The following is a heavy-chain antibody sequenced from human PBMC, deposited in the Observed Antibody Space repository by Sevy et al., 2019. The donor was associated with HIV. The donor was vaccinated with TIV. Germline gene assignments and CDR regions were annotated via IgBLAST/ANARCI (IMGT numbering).Heavy chain of an antibody. CDR3: ARDQGSWDYDYYGMDV. V-gene: IGHV3-7*01. J-gene: IGHJ6*02. Sequence: GGSLRLSCTASEFTFSSYWMSWVRQAPGKGLEWVANIKQDGSEKYYVDSVKGRFTISRDNAKNSLYLQMNSLRAEDTAVYYCARDQGSWDYDYYGMDVWGQGTTVTVSS. CDR2: IKQDGSEK. CDR1: EFTFSSYW. D-gene: IGHD6-13*01.